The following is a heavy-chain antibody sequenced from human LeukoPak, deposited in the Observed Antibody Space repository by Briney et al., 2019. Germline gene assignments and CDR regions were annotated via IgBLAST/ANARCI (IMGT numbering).Heavy chain of an antibody. CDR3: ARDLRYYYDSSESMDV. Sequence: ASVKVSCKASGYTFTGYYMHWVRQAPGQGLEWMGWINPNSGGTNYAQKFQGRVTMTRDTSISTAYMELRSLRSDDTAVYYCARDLRYYYDSSESMDVWGKGTTVTVSS. CDR2: INPNSGGT. D-gene: IGHD3-22*01. V-gene: IGHV1-2*02. J-gene: IGHJ6*04. CDR1: GYTFTGYY.